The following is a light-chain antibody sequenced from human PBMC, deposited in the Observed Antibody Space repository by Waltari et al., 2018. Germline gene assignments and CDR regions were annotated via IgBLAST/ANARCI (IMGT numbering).Light chain of an antibody. CDR1: QSVSISY. V-gene: IGKV3-20*01. CDR3: QQYGSSFT. J-gene: IGKJ3*01. CDR2: GAS. Sequence: EIVLTQSPGTLSLSPGDRATLSCRASQSVSISYLALYQQKPGQAPRLLIYGASSRATGIPDRFSGSGSGTDFTLTISRLEPEDFAVYYCQQYGSSFTFGPGTKVDIK.